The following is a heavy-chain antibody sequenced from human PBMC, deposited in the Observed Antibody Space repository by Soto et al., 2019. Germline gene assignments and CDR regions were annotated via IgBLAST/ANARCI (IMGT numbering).Heavy chain of an antibody. D-gene: IGHD3-3*01. J-gene: IGHJ4*02. Sequence: QVQLVQSGAEVKRPGASVKVSWKASGYTFRNYGITWVRQAPGQGLEWMAWISPYNGNTNYAQDLQGRVTMTTDTSTSTAYMELRSLTSEDTAMYYCARDLVSGSDFWRAYNGGYFDYWGQGTLVTVSS. CDR1: GYTFRNYG. CDR3: ARDLVSGSDFWRAYNGGYFDY. CDR2: ISPYNGNT. V-gene: IGHV1-18*01.